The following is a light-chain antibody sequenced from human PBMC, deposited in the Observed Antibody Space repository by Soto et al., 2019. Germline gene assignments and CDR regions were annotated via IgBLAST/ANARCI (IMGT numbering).Light chain of an antibody. V-gene: IGLV3-21*04. CDR3: QVWDIRSGHYV. J-gene: IGLJ1*01. CDR1: SIGTKS. CDR2: YDS. Sequence: SYELTQPPSVSVAPGQTARIACGGNSIGTKSVHGYQQRPGQAPVLDIYYDSDRPSGIPERFSGSNSGNTATLTISRVEAEDEADYFCQVWDIRSGHYVFGTGTQLTVL.